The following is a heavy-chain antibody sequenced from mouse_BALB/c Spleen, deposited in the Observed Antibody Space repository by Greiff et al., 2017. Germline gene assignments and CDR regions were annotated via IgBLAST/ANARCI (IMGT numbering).Heavy chain of an antibody. CDR1: GFTFSSFG. V-gene: IGHV5-17*02. CDR2: ISSGSSTI. Sequence: EVQGVESGGGLVPPGGSRKLSCAASGFTFSSFGMHWVRQAPEKGLEWVAYISSGSSTIYYADTVKGRFTISRDNPKNTLFLQMTSLRSEDTAMYYCARVYGNPGYAMDYWGQGTSVTVSS. J-gene: IGHJ4*01. D-gene: IGHD2-10*02. CDR3: ARVYGNPGYAMDY.